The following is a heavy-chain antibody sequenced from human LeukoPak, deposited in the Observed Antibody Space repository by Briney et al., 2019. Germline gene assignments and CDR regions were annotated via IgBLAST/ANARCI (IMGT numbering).Heavy chain of an antibody. CDR3: ARDYYDSSGSGAFDI. J-gene: IGHJ3*02. Sequence: SVKVSCKASGGTFSSYAISWVRQAPGQGLEWMGGIIPIFGTANYAQKFQGRVTITADESTSTAYMELSSLRSEDTAVYYCARDYYDSSGSGAFDIWGQGTMVTVSS. V-gene: IGHV1-69*13. CDR1: GGTFSSYA. CDR2: IIPIFGTA. D-gene: IGHD3-22*01.